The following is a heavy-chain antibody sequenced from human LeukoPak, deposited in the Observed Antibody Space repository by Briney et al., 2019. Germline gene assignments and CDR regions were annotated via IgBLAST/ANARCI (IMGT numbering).Heavy chain of an antibody. CDR1: GGTFSSYA. D-gene: IGHD3-9*01. V-gene: IGHV1-69*05. J-gene: IGHJ4*02. Sequence: SVKVSCKASGGTFSSYAISWVRQAPGQGLEWMGRIIPIFGTANYAQKFQGRVTITTDEPTSTAYMELSSLRSEDTAVYYCARDQYDILTGYRLDYWGQGTLVTVSS. CDR2: IIPIFGTA. CDR3: ARDQYDILTGYRLDY.